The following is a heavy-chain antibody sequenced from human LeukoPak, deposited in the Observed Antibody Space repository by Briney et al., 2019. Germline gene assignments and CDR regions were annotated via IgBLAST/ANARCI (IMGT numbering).Heavy chain of an antibody. D-gene: IGHD6-6*01. CDR1: GFTVSNNY. CDR3: GKGSRDPPSL. CDR2: IYSGGNT. V-gene: IGHV3-53*01. J-gene: IGHJ1*01. Sequence: GGSLRLSCAASGFTVSNNYMTWVRQAPGKGLEWVSVIYSGGNTYYADSVKGRFTISRDNSKNTLYLQMNSLRAEDTAVYYCGKGSRDPPSLWGQGTLVTVSS.